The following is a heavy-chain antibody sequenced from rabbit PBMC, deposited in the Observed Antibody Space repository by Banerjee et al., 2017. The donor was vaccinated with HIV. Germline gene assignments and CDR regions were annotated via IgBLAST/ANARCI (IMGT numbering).Heavy chain of an antibody. CDR2: IYTGDGNT. Sequence: QQQLEESGGGLVKPGGTLTLTCKASGIDFSSYYYMCWVRQAPGKGLEWIGCIYTGDGNTYHASWAKGRFTMSKTSSTTVTLQMTSLTAADTATYFCARGYVGGSDRFNLWGPGTLVTVS. CDR1: GIDFSSYYY. D-gene: IGHD8-1*01. J-gene: IGHJ4*01. V-gene: IGHV1S45*01. CDR3: ARGYVGGSDRFNL.